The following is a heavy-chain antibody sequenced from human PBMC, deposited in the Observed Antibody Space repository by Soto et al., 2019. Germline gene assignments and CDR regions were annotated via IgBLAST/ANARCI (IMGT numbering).Heavy chain of an antibody. V-gene: IGHV4-34*01. J-gene: IGHJ4*02. D-gene: IGHD6-19*01. Sequence: SETLSLTCAVYGGSFSGYYWSWIRQPPGKGLEWIGEINHSGSTNYNPSLKSRVTISVDTSKNQFSLKLSSVTAADTAVYYCARGVAVAGNITYYFDYWGQGTLVTVYS. CDR3: ARGVAVAGNITYYFDY. CDR1: GGSFSGYY. CDR2: INHSGST.